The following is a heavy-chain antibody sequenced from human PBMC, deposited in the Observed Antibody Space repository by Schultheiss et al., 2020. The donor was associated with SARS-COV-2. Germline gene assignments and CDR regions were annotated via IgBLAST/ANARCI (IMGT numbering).Heavy chain of an antibody. D-gene: IGHD1-14*01. J-gene: IGHJ3*02. CDR2: ISYDGSNK. CDR1: GFTFSSYA. V-gene: IGHV3-30*01. CDR3: ARGLGVLGGTTRVAFDI. Sequence: GESLKISCAASGFTFSSYAMHWVRQAPGKGLEWVAVISYDGSNKYYADSVKGRFTISRDNSKNTLYLQMNSLRAEDTAVYYCARGLGVLGGTTRVAFDIWGQGTMVTVSS.